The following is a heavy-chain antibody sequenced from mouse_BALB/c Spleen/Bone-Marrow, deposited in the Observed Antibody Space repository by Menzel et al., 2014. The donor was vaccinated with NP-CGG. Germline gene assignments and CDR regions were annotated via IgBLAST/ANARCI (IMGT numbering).Heavy chain of an antibody. CDR2: LLPGSGST. CDR3: ASRVGRDYAMDY. D-gene: IGHD1-1*01. V-gene: IGHV1-9*01. CDR1: GYTFSSYW. J-gene: IGHJ4*01. Sequence: LKESGADLMKPGASVMISCKATGYTFSSYWIEWVKQRPGHGLEWIGELLPGSGSTNYNEKFKGKATFIADTSSSTAYMQLSSLTSEDSAVNCCASRVGRDYAMDYWSQRTSVTISS.